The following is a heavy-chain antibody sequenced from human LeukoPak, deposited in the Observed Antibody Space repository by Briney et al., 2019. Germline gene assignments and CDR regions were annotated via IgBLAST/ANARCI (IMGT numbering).Heavy chain of an antibody. J-gene: IGHJ4*02. CDR1: GYTFSDYY. V-gene: IGHV1-2*02. D-gene: IGHD5-12*01. CDR2: INPNTGDI. Sequence: ASVTVSCKTFGYTFSDYYMHWVRQAPGQGLEWMGWINPNTGDINYAPSFQGRVTMTRDASISTAYMDLRSLTSDDTAIYYCARVPEYSSYPTTDYWGQGTLVTVSS. CDR3: ARVPEYSSYPTTDY.